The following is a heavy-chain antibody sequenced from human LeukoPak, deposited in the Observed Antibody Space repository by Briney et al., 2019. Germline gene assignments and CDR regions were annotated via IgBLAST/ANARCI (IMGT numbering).Heavy chain of an antibody. J-gene: IGHJ4*02. Sequence: PGGSLRLSCAASGFTFSSYSMNWVRQAPGKGLEWVSAISGSGSSTYYADSVKGRVTISRDNSKNTLYLQVNSLRAEDTAVYYCAKDRAGGVGAEAFDYWGQGTLVTVSS. V-gene: IGHV3-23*01. D-gene: IGHD1-26*01. CDR2: ISGSGSST. CDR3: AKDRAGGVGAEAFDY. CDR1: GFTFSSYS.